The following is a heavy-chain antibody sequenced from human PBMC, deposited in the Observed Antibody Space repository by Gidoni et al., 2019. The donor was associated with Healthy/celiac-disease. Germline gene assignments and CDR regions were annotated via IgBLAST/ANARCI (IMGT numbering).Heavy chain of an antibody. D-gene: IGHD3-10*01. V-gene: IGHV4-39*01. CDR3: ARPFSGKGYGSGFDY. Sequence: LQLQVSGPGLVKPSETLSLTCTVSGGSISSSSYYRGWIRQPPGKGLEWIGSIYYSGSTYYNPSLKSRVTISVDTSKNQFSLKLSSVTAADTAVYYCARPFSGKGYGSGFDYWGQGTLVTVSS. CDR1: GGSISSSSYY. CDR2: IYYSGST. J-gene: IGHJ4*02.